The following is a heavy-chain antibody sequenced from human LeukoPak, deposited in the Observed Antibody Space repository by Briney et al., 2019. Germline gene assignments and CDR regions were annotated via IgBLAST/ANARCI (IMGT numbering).Heavy chain of an antibody. V-gene: IGHV3-53*01. J-gene: IGHJ4*02. D-gene: IGHD7-27*01. CDR1: GFTINTKY. Sequence: GGSLRLSCTISGFTINTKYMSWVRQAPGTGLEWLSVVYSGGETFYADSVKGRFTVSRDISKNTLYLQMQSLRAEDTAVYYCARDMAGSTTWDWGQGTLVTVSS. CDR2: VYSGGET. CDR3: ARDMAGSTTWD.